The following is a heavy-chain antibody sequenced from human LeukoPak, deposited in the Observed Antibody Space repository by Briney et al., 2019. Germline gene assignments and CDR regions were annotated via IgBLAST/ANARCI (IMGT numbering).Heavy chain of an antibody. CDR1: GFRFSSFW. Sequence: GGSLEISLKGSGFRFSSFWIGWGRQVPGKGLEWMGIIYPGDSDTGYSPSFQGQVTSSADKSISTAYLQWSSLKASDTAMYYCARMGWVYSSSVPYYFDYWGQGTLVTVSS. V-gene: IGHV5-51*01. J-gene: IGHJ4*02. CDR2: IYPGDSDT. CDR3: ARMGWVYSSSVPYYFDY. D-gene: IGHD6-13*01.